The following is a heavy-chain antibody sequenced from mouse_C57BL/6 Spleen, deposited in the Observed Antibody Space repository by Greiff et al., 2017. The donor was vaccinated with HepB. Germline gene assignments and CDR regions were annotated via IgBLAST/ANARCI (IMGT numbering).Heavy chain of an antibody. CDR2: INPNNGGT. J-gene: IGHJ1*03. D-gene: IGHD1-1*01. Sequence: VQLQQSGPELVKPGASVKIPCKASGYTFTDYNMDWVKQSHGKSLEWIGDINPNNGGTIYNQKFKGKATLTVDKSSSTAYMERRSLTSEDTAVYYCARSTDYYGSSYWYFDVWGTGTTVTVSS. CDR1: GYTFTDYN. V-gene: IGHV1-18*01. CDR3: ARSTDYYGSSYWYFDV.